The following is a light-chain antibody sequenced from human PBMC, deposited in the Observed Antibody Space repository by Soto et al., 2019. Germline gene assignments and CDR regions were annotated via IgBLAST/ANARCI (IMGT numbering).Light chain of an antibody. V-gene: IGKV1-9*01. Sequence: IQMTQSPSSLSASVGDRVTITCRASQGISNYLAWYQQKPGKAPKLLIYSASTLQSGVPSRFSGSESGTEFTLTISSLQPEDFATYYCQQFAISTTFGQGTKVDIK. CDR2: SAS. CDR1: QGISNY. CDR3: QQFAISTT. J-gene: IGKJ1*01.